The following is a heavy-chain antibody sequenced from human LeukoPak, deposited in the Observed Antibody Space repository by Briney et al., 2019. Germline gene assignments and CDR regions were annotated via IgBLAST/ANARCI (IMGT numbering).Heavy chain of an antibody. CDR1: GGSFTTYY. J-gene: IGHJ4*02. CDR3: ARVGRSSDY. Sequence: SETLSLTCTVSGGSFTTYYWSWIRQPAGRGLEWIGHIDSSGTTNYNPSLKGRVTMPTDPSKNQFSLKLSSVTAADTAVYYCARVGRSSDYWGQGTLVTVSS. CDR2: IDSSGTT. D-gene: IGHD2-2*01. V-gene: IGHV4-4*07.